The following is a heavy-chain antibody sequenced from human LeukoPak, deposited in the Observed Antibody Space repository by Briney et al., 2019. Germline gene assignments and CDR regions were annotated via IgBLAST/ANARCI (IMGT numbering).Heavy chain of an antibody. CDR1: GFTVGTKY. V-gene: IGHV3-53*01. J-gene: IGHJ2*01. D-gene: IGHD3-10*01. Sequence: GGSLRLSCAASGFTVGTKYMNWVRQAPGKGLEWVSILYSGGDTYYADSVKGRFTISRDNSRNTRSLQMNSLRVEDTAVYYCARVGDHYHWNFDLWGRGTLVTVSS. CDR3: ARVGDHYHWNFDL. CDR2: LYSGGDT.